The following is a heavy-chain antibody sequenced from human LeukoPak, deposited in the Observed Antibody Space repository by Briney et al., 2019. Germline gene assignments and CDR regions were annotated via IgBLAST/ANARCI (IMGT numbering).Heavy chain of an antibody. CDR3: AKDLGGEGGSGFPGY. Sequence: GGSLRLSCAASGVTFASYAMSWVRQVPGKGLEWVSAISGSGSDTYYADSVKGRFTISRDNSKSTLYLQMNSLRAEDTAIYYCAKDLGGEGGSGFPGYWGRGTLVTVSS. CDR2: ISGSGSDT. V-gene: IGHV3-23*01. CDR1: GVTFASYA. J-gene: IGHJ4*02. D-gene: IGHD3-10*01.